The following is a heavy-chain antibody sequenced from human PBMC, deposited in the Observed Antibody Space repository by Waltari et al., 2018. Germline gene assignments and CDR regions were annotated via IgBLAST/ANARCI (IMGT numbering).Heavy chain of an antibody. V-gene: IGHV4-59*01. Sequence: QVQLQESGPGLVKPSETLSLTCTVSGGSISSYYWSWIRQPPGKGLEWIGYIFDSGSTNSNPSLKSRVTISVDTSKNQFSRKLSSVTAADTAVYYCASVRGNYYDSGRNDAFDIWGQGTMVTVSS. CDR1: GGSISSYY. CDR3: ASVRGNYYDSGRNDAFDI. CDR2: IFDSGST. D-gene: IGHD3-22*01. J-gene: IGHJ3*02.